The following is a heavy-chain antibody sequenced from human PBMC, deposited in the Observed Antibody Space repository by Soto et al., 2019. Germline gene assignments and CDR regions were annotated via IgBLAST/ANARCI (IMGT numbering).Heavy chain of an antibody. CDR3: ARVIWSGHLTSDL. CDR1: GFTFSSNS. CDR2: ISSSSSTI. D-gene: IGHD3-3*01. Sequence: EVQVVESGGGLVQPGGSPRLSCAASGFTFSSNSMNWVRQAPGKGLEWISYISSSSSTIYADSVKGRFTISRDNAKNSLYLQMNSLRDEYTAVYYCARVIWSGHLTSDLWGQGTLVTVSS. J-gene: IGHJ5*02. V-gene: IGHV3-48*02.